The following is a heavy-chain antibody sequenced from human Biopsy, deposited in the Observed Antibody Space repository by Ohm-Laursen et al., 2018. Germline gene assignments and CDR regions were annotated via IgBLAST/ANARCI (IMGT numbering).Heavy chain of an antibody. J-gene: IGHJ6*02. CDR2: IYYSGST. D-gene: IGHD2/OR15-2a*01. CDR3: ARATNSTGWPYYYFYGMDV. Sequence: TLSLTCAFSGGSISSDYWSWIRQTPGKGLEWIGYIYYSGSTNYNPSLKSRVTISVDTSKNQFSLRLNSVTAADTAVYYCARATNSTGWPYYYFYGMDVWGQGTTVTVSS. CDR1: GGSISSDY. V-gene: IGHV4-59*01.